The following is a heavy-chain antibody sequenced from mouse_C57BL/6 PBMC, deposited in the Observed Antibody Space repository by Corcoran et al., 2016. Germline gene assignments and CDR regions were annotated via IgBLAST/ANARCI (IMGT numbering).Heavy chain of an antibody. CDR1: GYAFSSYW. V-gene: IGHV1-80*01. CDR2: IYPGDGDT. Sequence: QVQLQQSGAELVKPGASVKISCKASGYAFSSYWLNWVKQRPGKGLEWIGQIYPGDGDTNYNGKFKGKATLTADKSSSTAYMQLSSLTSEDSAVYFCAREDRIPAFAYWGQGTLVTVSA. CDR3: AREDRIPAFAY. J-gene: IGHJ3*01.